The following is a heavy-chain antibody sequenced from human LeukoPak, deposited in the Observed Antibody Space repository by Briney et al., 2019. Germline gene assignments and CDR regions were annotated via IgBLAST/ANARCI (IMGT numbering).Heavy chain of an antibody. Sequence: GASVTVSCKASGYTFTGYYMHWVRQAPGQGLEWMGWINPNSGGTNYAQKFQGRVTMTRDTSISTAYMELSRLRSDDTAVYYCARAELLIAVARYNWFDPWGQGTLVTVSS. J-gene: IGHJ5*02. D-gene: IGHD6-19*01. V-gene: IGHV1-2*02. CDR1: GYTFTGYY. CDR3: ARAELLIAVARYNWFDP. CDR2: INPNSGGT.